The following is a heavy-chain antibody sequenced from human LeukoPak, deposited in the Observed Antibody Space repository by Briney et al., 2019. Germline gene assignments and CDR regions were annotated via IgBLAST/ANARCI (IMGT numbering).Heavy chain of an antibody. J-gene: IGHJ4*02. CDR3: ARVGIFGLVKNPHFDY. V-gene: IGHV4-31*03. CDR1: GGSFSSGGYY. Sequence: SQTLTLTCTVSGGSFSSGGYYWGWLRQHPGMGLEWIGYIYYSGSTYYNPSLKGRVTISVDTSKNQFSLKLSSMTAADTAVYYCARVGIFGLVKNPHFDYWGQGTLVSVSS. D-gene: IGHD3-3*01. CDR2: IYYSGST.